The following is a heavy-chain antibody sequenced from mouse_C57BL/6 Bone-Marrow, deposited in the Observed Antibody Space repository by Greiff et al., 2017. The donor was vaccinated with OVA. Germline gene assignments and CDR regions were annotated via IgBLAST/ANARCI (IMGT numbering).Heavy chain of an antibody. J-gene: IGHJ4*01. CDR1: GYTFTSYW. V-gene: IGHV1-50*01. Sequence: VQLQQPGAELVKPGASVKLSCKASGYTFTSYWMQWVKQRPGQGLEWIGEIDPSDSYTNYNQKFKGKATLTVDTSSSTAYMQLSSLTSEDSAVYYCAIYGSSPMDYWGQGTSVTVSS. D-gene: IGHD1-1*01. CDR3: AIYGSSPMDY. CDR2: IDPSDSYT.